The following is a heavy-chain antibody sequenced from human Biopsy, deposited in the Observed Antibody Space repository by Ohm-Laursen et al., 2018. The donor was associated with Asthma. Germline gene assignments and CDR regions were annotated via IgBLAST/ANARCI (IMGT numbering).Heavy chain of an antibody. D-gene: IGHD3-22*01. J-gene: IGHJ4*02. CDR3: ARIPRRSGSYFVDY. Sequence: TLSLTCTVSGDSITSGGWWWNWIRQNRGKGLERIGDSHHSGTSYFNPSFKSRVSFSRDTSKNQFSLMLSSVTAADTAMYYCARIPRRSGSYFVDYWGQGTLVTVSS. CDR2: SHHSGTS. CDR1: GDSITSGGWW. V-gene: IGHV4-31*03.